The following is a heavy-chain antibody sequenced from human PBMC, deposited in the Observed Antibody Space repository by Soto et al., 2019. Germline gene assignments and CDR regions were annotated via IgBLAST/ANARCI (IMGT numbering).Heavy chain of an antibody. V-gene: IGHV3-30*18. CDR3: AKGLGELSPESYDY. Sequence: QVQLVESGGDVVQPGRSLRLSCAASGFTFNFYAMHWVRQAPGKGLEWVAVISYDGSDKYYADSVKGRFTISRDNSKNTLNLQMNSLRADDTAVYYCAKGLGELSPESYDYWGQGTLITVSS. J-gene: IGHJ4*02. CDR2: ISYDGSDK. CDR1: GFTFNFYA. D-gene: IGHD3-16*02.